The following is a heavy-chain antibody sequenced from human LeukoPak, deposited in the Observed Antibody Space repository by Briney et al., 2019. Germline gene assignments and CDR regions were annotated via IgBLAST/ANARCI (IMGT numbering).Heavy chain of an antibody. D-gene: IGHD6-13*01. CDR2: IYSGGST. CDR3: ARGLAAAGWFDP. J-gene: IGHJ5*02. V-gene: IGHV3-66*01. CDR1: GFTVRSNS. Sequence: GGSLRLSCAASGFTVRSNSMSWVRQAPGNGLEGVSVIYSGGSTDYADSVKGRFTISRDNSKNTLYLQMNSLRAEDTAVYYCARGLAAAGWFDPWGQGTLVTVSS.